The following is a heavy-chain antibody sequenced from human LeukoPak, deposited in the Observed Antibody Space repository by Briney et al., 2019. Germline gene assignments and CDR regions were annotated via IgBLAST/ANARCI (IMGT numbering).Heavy chain of an antibody. V-gene: IGHV3-11*04. Sequence: GGSLRLSCAASGFPFSDYYMSWIRQAPGKGLEWVSYISSSGSTIYYADSVKGRFTISRDNAKNSLYLQMNSLRAEDTAVYYCARDLSGIAGYTYGRGIDYWGQGTLVTVSS. J-gene: IGHJ4*02. CDR2: ISSSGSTI. CDR1: GFPFSDYY. CDR3: ARDLSGIAGYTYGRGIDY. D-gene: IGHD5-18*01.